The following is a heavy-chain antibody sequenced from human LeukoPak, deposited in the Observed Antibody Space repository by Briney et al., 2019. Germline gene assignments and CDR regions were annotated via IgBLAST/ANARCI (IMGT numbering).Heavy chain of an antibody. Sequence: GRSLRLSCAASGFTFSSYAMHWVRQAPGKGLEWVAVISYDGSNKYYADSVKGRFTISRDSAKNSLYLQMNSLRAEDTAVYYCARGWPYCGGDCYYFDYWGQGTLVTVSS. D-gene: IGHD2-21*02. V-gene: IGHV3-30-3*01. J-gene: IGHJ4*02. CDR3: ARGWPYCGGDCYYFDY. CDR2: ISYDGSNK. CDR1: GFTFSSYA.